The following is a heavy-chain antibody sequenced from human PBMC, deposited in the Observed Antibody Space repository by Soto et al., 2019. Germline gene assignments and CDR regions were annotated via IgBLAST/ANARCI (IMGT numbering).Heavy chain of an antibody. V-gene: IGHV4-61*01. CDR3: ARDRSAVGYYYDSSGYYYSFDY. Sequence: SETLSLTCTVSGGSVSSGSYYWSWIRQPPGKGLEWIGYIYYSGSTNYNPSLKSRVTISVDTSKNQFSLKLSSVTAADTAVYYCARDRSAVGYYYDSSGYYYSFDYWGQGTLVTVS. D-gene: IGHD3-22*01. CDR1: GGSVSSGSYY. CDR2: IYYSGST. J-gene: IGHJ4*02.